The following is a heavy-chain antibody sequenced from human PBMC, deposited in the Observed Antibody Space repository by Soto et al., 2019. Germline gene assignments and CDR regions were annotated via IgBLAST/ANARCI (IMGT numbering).Heavy chain of an antibody. CDR1: GFTFSSYA. CDR2: ISGSGGST. CDR3: AKSPGMYSSHGSGYYRYDY. J-gene: IGHJ4*02. Sequence: EVQLLESGGGLAQPGGSLRLSCAASGFTFSSYAMSWVRQAPGKGLEWVSAISGSGGSTYYADSVKGRFTISRDNSKNTLYLQMNSLRAEDTAVYYCAKSPGMYSSHGSGYYRYDYWGQGTLVTVSS. V-gene: IGHV3-23*01. D-gene: IGHD3-22*01.